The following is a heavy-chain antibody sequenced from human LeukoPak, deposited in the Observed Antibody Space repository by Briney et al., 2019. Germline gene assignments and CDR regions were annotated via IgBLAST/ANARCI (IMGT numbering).Heavy chain of an antibody. CDR1: GFTFSSYA. CDR2: ISSNGGST. J-gene: IGHJ4*02. V-gene: IGHV3-64*01. Sequence: GGSLRLSCAASGFTFSSYAMHWVRQAPGKGLEYVSAISSNGGSTYYANSVKGRFTISRDNFKNTLYLQINSLRAEDTAVYYCAKESSTELDYWGQGTLVTVSS. D-gene: IGHD5/OR15-5a*01. CDR3: AKESSTELDY.